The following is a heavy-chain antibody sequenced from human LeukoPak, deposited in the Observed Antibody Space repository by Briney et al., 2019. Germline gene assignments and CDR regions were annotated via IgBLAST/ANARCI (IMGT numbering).Heavy chain of an antibody. CDR2: ISYDGSNK. CDR1: GFTFSSYG. V-gene: IGHV3-30*18. Sequence: GRSLRLSCAASGFTFSSYGMHWVRQAPGKGLEWVAVISYDGSNKYYADSVKGRFTISRHNSTNTLYLQMNSLRAEDTAVYYCAKAKDLSYYYDSSGYDYWGQGTLVTVSS. D-gene: IGHD3-22*01. CDR3: AKAKDLSYYYDSSGYDY. J-gene: IGHJ4*02.